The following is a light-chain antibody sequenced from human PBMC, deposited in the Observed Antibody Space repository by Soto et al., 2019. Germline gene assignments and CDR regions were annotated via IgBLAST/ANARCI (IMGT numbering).Light chain of an antibody. CDR1: SSDIGAYDL. Sequence: QSALTQPASVSGSPGQSITIACSGTSSDIGAYDLASWYQQHPGRAPKLIIYEVSHRFSCLSYRFSGSKSGNTASLTISGLQAEDEGDYYCTSFAPGRISVFGSGTKVTVL. V-gene: IGLV2-14*03. CDR3: TSFAPGRISV. CDR2: EVS. J-gene: IGLJ1*01.